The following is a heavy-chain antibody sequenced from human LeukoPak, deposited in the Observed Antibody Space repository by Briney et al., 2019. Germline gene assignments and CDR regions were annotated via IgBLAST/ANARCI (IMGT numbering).Heavy chain of an antibody. J-gene: IGHJ4*02. Sequence: GGSLRLSCAASGFAFSDYYMSWISQAPGKGLEWVSYISSSGSTIYYADSVKGRFTISRDNAKNTLYLQMNSLRAEDTAVYYCANAGAVAGPLDYWGQGTLVTSPQ. CDR1: GFAFSDYY. D-gene: IGHD6-19*01. V-gene: IGHV3-11*01. CDR3: ANAGAVAGPLDY. CDR2: ISSSGSTI.